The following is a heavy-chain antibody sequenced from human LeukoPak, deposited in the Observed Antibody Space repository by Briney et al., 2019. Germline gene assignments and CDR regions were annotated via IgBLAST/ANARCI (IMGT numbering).Heavy chain of an antibody. V-gene: IGHV3-23*01. D-gene: IGHD6-19*01. CDR1: GFSFSINA. J-gene: IGHJ4*02. CDR2: ISGIGDTL. CDR3: AKKNGGGWPTIFFDY. Sequence: GGSLRLSCVASGFSFSINAMIWVRQAPGRGLEWVSGISGIGDTLFYSDPVKGRFTISRDNSKNTVYLQMNSLRVEDSAVYYCAKKNGGGWPTIFFDYWGQGILVTVSS.